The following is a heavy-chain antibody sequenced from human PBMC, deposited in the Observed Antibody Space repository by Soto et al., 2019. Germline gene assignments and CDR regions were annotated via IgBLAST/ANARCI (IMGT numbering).Heavy chain of an antibody. CDR1: GGSFSGYY. CDR3: ARGRWGAARTFDY. V-gene: IGHV4-34*01. D-gene: IGHD6-6*01. CDR2: INHSGST. J-gene: IGHJ4*02. Sequence: SETLSLTCAVYGGSFSGYYWSWIGQPPGKGLEWIGGINHSGSTNYNPSLKSRVTISVDTSKNQFSLKLSSVTAADTAVYYCARGRWGAARTFDYWGQGTLVTVSS.